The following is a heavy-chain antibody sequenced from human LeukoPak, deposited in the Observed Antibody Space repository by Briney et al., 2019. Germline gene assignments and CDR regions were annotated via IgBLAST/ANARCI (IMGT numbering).Heavy chain of an antibody. V-gene: IGHV1-3*03. D-gene: IGHD7-27*01. CDR3: ARAPPNWGYSLMNAFDI. Sequence: ASVKVSCKASGYTFTGYYMHWVRQAPGQRFEWMGWINAGNGNTKYSQEFQGRVTITRDTSASTAYMELSSLRSEDMAVYYCARAPPNWGYSLMNAFDIWGQGTMVTVSS. J-gene: IGHJ3*02. CDR1: GYTFTGYY. CDR2: INAGNGNT.